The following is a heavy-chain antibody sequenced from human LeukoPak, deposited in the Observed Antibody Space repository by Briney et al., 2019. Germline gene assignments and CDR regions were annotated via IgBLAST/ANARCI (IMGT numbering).Heavy chain of an antibody. CDR3: SRPENPYHSRLLFN. Sequence: GASVKVSCKASGYTFTVYYIHWVWQAPAPGIGRKGWVNPHSGGTNLAQAYRGKGRLTRARADTKATLELKRLNSDDAAIDYCSRPENPYHSRLLFNWGQGTQITVSS. D-gene: IGHD4-11*01. J-gene: IGHJ4*02. V-gene: IGHV1-2*02. CDR1: GYTFTVYY. CDR2: VNPHSGGT.